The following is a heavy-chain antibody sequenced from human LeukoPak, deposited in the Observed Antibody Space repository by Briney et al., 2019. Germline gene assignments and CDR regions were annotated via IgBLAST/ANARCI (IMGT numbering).Heavy chain of an antibody. J-gene: IGHJ4*02. D-gene: IGHD5-24*01. CDR1: GGSIYSGSYY. V-gene: IGHV4-61*02. CDR3: ARDRRDGYNLYYFDL. CDR2: IYTSGST. Sequence: SQTLSLTCTVSGGSIYSGSYYWSWIRQPAGKGLERIGRIYTSGSTNYNPSLKSRVTISVDTSKNQFSLKLSSVTAADTAVYYCARDRRDGYNLYYFDLWGQGTLVTVSS.